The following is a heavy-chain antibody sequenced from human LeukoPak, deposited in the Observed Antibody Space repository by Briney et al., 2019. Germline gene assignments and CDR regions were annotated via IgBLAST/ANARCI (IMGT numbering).Heavy chain of an antibody. CDR1: GFTFSSYA. D-gene: IGHD2-2*01. Sequence: PPGGSLRLSCAPSGFTFSSYAMSWVRQAPGKGLEWVSAISGSGGSTYYADSVKGRFTISRDNSKNTLYLQMNSLRAEDTAVYYCAKIGSWYQLLWDFDYWGQGTLVTVSS. V-gene: IGHV3-23*01. CDR2: ISGSGGST. CDR3: AKIGSWYQLLWDFDY. J-gene: IGHJ4*02.